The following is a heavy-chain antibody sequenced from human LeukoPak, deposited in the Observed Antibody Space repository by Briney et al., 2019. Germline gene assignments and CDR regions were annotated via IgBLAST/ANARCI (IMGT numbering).Heavy chain of an antibody. V-gene: IGHV1-8*01. CDR2: VHPDSGNT. Sequence: GASVKVSCKTSGHPFTTWEINWVRQAAGQGLEWMGWVHPDSGNTAYAQKFQGRVTMTRDTSISTAYMALSGLRSDDTAVYFCARGPRNDPWGQGTLVTVSS. J-gene: IGHJ5*02. D-gene: IGHD1-14*01. CDR1: GHPFTTWE. CDR3: ARGPRNDP.